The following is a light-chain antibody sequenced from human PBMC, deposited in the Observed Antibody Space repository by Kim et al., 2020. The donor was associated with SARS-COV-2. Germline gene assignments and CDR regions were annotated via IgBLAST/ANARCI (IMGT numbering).Light chain of an antibody. CDR2: DAS. CDR1: QRVSTS. V-gene: IGKV3-15*01. Sequence: PGERPTLPCRASQRVSTSLAWYQQNPGQPPRLLIYDASTRATGIPARFSGSGSGTEFTLTISSLQSEDFAVYTCQHDSTTPLTFGGGTKVEIK. J-gene: IGKJ4*01. CDR3: QHDSTTPLT.